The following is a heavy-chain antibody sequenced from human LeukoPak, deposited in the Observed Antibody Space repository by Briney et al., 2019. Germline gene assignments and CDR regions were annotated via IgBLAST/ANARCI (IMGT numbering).Heavy chain of an antibody. D-gene: IGHD2-21*02. J-gene: IGHJ4*02. CDR1: GYSFTSYW. V-gene: IGHV5-51*01. CDR3: ARHSAYCGGDCYPGPDY. Sequence: GESLKISCKGSGYSFTSYWIGWVRQMPGKGLEWMGFICPGDSDTRYSPSFQGQVTISADKSISTAYLQWSSLKASDTAMYYCARHSAYCGGDCYPGPDYWGQGTLVTVSS. CDR2: ICPGDSDT.